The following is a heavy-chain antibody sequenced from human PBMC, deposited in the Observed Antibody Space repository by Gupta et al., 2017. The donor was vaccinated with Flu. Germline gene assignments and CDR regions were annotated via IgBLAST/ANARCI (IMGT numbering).Heavy chain of an antibody. D-gene: IGHD5-12*01. CDR3: ASSPFIVATTRLDYYYYGMDV. CDR2: IYYSGST. J-gene: IGHJ6*02. CDR1: GGSISSYY. Sequence: QVQLQESGPGLVKPSETLSLTCTVSGGSISSYYWSWIRQPPGKGLEWIGYIYYSGSTKYNASLKSRVTISVDTSKKQFSLKLSSVTAADTAVYYCASSPFIVATTRLDYYYYGMDVWGQGTTVTVSS. V-gene: IGHV4-59*12.